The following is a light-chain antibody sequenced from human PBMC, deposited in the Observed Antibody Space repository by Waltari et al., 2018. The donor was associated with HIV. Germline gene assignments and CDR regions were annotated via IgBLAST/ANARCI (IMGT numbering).Light chain of an antibody. CDR2: GAF. V-gene: IGKV1-NL1*01. CDR1: QDISNS. Sequence: DIQMTQSPYSLSASIGDTVTIPCRASQDISNSVSWFQQQPGKVPKLLVHGAFILQRGVPSRFSGSGSGTNYTLTISGLQSDDFAAYFCQQYYGVPLTFGGGTRVDI. CDR3: QQYYGVPLT. J-gene: IGKJ4*01.